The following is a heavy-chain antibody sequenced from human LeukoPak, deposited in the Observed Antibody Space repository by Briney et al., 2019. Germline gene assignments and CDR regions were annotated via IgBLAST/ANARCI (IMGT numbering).Heavy chain of an antibody. CDR2: ISYDASNK. V-gene: IGHV3-30*14. Sequence: GRSLRLSCAASGFTFSSYAMHWVRQAPGKGLEWVAVISYDASNKYYADSVKGRFTISRDNPKNTLYLQMNSLRAEDTAVYYCARVLNDYVWGSYLGYWGQGTLVTVSS. J-gene: IGHJ4*02. CDR3: ARVLNDYVWGSYLGY. D-gene: IGHD3-16*02. CDR1: GFTFSSYA.